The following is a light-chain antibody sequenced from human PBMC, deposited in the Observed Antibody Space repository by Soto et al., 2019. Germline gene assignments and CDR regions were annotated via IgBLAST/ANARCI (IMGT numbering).Light chain of an antibody. CDR1: TGAVTSGHY. V-gene: IGLV7-46*01. CDR3: LLSYNGPYV. CDR2: DTS. Sequence: QAVVTQEPSLTVSPGGTITLTCGSSTGAVTSGHYPYWFQQKPGQAPRTLIYDTSNKHSWTPARFSGSLLGGKAALTLSGAQPDDEADYYCLLSYNGPYVFGAGTKLTLL. J-gene: IGLJ1*01.